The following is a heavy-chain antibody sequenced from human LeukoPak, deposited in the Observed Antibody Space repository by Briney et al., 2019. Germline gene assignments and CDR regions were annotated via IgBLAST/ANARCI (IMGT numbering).Heavy chain of an antibody. CDR2: IYYSGST. D-gene: IGHD2-2*01. Sequence: PSETLSLTCTVSGGSISSYYWSWIRQPPGKGLEWIGYIYYSGSTNYHPSLKSRVTISVDTSKNQFSLKLSSVTAADTAVYYCAMTYCSSTSCYLDYWGQGTLVTVSS. CDR1: GGSISSYY. J-gene: IGHJ4*02. V-gene: IGHV4-59*01. CDR3: AMTYCSSTSCYLDY.